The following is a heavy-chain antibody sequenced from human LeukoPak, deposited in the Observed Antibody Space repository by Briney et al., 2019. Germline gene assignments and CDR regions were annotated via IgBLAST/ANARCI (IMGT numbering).Heavy chain of an antibody. Sequence: ASVKVSCKASGGTFSSYAISWVRQAPGQGLEWMGGIIPIFGTANYAQKFQGRVTITADESTSTAYMELSSLRSEDTAVYYCARTIYDFWSGLDLGPPYYFDYWGQGTLVTVSS. CDR1: GGTFSSYA. D-gene: IGHD3-3*01. J-gene: IGHJ4*02. V-gene: IGHV1-69*13. CDR3: ARTIYDFWSGLDLGPPYYFDY. CDR2: IIPIFGTA.